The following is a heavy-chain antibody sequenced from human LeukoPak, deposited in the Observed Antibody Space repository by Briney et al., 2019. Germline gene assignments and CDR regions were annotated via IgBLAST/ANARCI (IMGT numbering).Heavy chain of an antibody. CDR3: ARLGNQSFDY. J-gene: IGHJ4*02. V-gene: IGHV4-34*01. CDR2: INHSGST. Sequence: SETLSLTCAIYGGSFSGYYWSWIRQRPGKGLEWIGEINHSGSTNYNPSLKSRVTISVDTSKNQFSLKLSSVTAADTAVYYCARLGNQSFDYWGQGTLVTVSS. CDR1: GGSFSGYY. D-gene: IGHD1-14*01.